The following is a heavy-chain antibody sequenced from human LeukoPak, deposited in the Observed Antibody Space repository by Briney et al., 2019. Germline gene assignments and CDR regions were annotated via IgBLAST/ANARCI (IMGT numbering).Heavy chain of an antibody. J-gene: IGHJ4*02. CDR1: GFTFSSYA. V-gene: IGHV3-30-3*01. CDR3: ARDMGRLRFLEWLLQPDY. Sequence: AGGSLRLSCAASGFTFSSYAMHWVRQAPGKGLEWVAVISYDGSNKYYADSVKGRFTIFRDNSKNTLYLQMNSLRAEDTAVYYCARDMGRLRFLEWLLQPDYWGQGTLVTVSS. CDR2: ISYDGSNK. D-gene: IGHD3-3*01.